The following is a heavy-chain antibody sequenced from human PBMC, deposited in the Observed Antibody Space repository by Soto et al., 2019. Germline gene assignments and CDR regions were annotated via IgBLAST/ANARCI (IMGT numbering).Heavy chain of an antibody. J-gene: IGHJ4*02. CDR3: AKGLGYYGSGSSFDY. CDR2: ISWDGGST. V-gene: IGHV3-43*01. CDR1: GFTFDDYT. Sequence: GGSLRLSCAASGFTFDDYTMHWVRQAPGKGLEWVSLISWDGGSTYYADSVKGRFTISRDNSKNSLYLQMNSLRAEDTALYYCAKGLGYYGSGSSFDYWGQGTLVTVSS. D-gene: IGHD3-10*01.